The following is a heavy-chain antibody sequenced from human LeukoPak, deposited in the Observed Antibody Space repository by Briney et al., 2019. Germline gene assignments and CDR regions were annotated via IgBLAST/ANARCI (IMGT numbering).Heavy chain of an antibody. V-gene: IGHV4-39*01. J-gene: IGHJ4*02. CDR2: FYYSGST. Sequence: SETLSLTCTVSGGSITSSNYYWGWIRQPPGKGLEWIGSFYYSGSTNYNPSLKSRVTISVVTSKNQFSLKLSSVTAADTAVYYCVYYYGSGSVEYWGQGTLVTVSS. CDR1: GGSITSSNYY. D-gene: IGHD3-10*01. CDR3: VYYYGSGSVEY.